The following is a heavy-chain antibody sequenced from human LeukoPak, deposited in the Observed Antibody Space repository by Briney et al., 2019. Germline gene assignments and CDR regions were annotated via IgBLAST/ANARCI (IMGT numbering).Heavy chain of an antibody. CDR3: ARGDLSDFEY. CDR1: GGSITDCF. D-gene: IGHD3-16*02. CDR2: INHSGSS. J-gene: IGHJ4*02. V-gene: IGHV4-34*01. Sequence: PSETLSLTCALSGGSITDCFYNWVRQPPGKGLEWIGEINHSGSSTYNPSLKSRVTISVDTSKNQFSLKLSSVTAADTAVYYCARGDLSDFEYWGQGTLVTVSS.